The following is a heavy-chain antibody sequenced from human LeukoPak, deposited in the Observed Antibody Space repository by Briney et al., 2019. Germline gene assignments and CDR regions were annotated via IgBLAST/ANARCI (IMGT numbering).Heavy chain of an antibody. V-gene: IGHV4-34*01. CDR3: ASMVWNGYYFDY. D-gene: IGHD1-1*01. J-gene: IGHJ4*02. CDR2: INHSGST. CDR1: GGSFSGYY. Sequence: PSEALSLTCAVYGGSFSGYYWSWIRQPPGKGLEWIGEINHSGSTNYNPSLKSRVTISVDTSKNQFSLKLSSVTAADTAVYYCASMVWNGYYFDYWGQGTLVTVSS.